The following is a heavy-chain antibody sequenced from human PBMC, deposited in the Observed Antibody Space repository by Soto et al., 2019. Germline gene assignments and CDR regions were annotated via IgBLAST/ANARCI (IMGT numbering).Heavy chain of an antibody. Sequence: GGSLRLSCAASGFTFSSYWMHWVRQAPGKGLVWVSRINSDGSSTSYADSVKGRFTISRDNAKNTLYLQMNSLRAEDTAVYYCARGHLELQAGYYYGMEVWGQGTTVTVSS. CDR1: GFTFSSYW. J-gene: IGHJ6*02. CDR2: INSDGSST. CDR3: ARGHLELQAGYYYGMEV. V-gene: IGHV3-74*01. D-gene: IGHD1-7*01.